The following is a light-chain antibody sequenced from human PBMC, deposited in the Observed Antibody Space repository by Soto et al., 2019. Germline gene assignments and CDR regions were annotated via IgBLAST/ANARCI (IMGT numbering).Light chain of an antibody. V-gene: IGKV3-15*01. Sequence: IVMTQSPATLSVSPGERATLSCRASQSVSSNLAWYQQKPGQAPRLLIYGASTRATGIPARFSGSGSGTEFTLTISSLQSEDFAVYYCQQYNNWPPATFGQGTKV. CDR3: QQYNNWPPAT. CDR1: QSVSSN. CDR2: GAS. J-gene: IGKJ1*01.